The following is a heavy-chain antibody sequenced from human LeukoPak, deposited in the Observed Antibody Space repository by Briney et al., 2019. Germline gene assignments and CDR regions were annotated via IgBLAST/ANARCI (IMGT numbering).Heavy chain of an antibody. V-gene: IGHV1-8*01. J-gene: IGHJ6*02. CDR2: MNPNSGNT. CDR3: ARYLWRGSGSYQAFYYYYGMDV. Sequence: GASVKVSCKASGYTFTSYDINWVRQATGQGLEWMGWMNPNSGNTGYAQKFQGRVTMTRNTSISTAYMELSSLRSEDTAVYYCARYLWRGSGSYQAFYYYYGMDVWGQGTTVTVSS. D-gene: IGHD3-10*01. CDR1: GYTFTSYD.